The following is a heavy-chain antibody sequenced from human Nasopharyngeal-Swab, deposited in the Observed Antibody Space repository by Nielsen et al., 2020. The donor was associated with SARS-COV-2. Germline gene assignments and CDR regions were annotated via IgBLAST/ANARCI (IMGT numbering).Heavy chain of an antibody. CDR3: ASQLGHPDS. D-gene: IGHD2-2*01. CDR1: GFTFSSHW. V-gene: IGHV3-74*01. CDR2: ISEDGSIT. Sequence: GESLKISCAASGFTFSSHWMHWVRQAPGKGLVWVSRISEDGSITTYADSVKGRFTISRDNAKNTLFLQMHSLRADDTAIYYCASQLGHPDSWGRGTLVTVSS. J-gene: IGHJ4*02.